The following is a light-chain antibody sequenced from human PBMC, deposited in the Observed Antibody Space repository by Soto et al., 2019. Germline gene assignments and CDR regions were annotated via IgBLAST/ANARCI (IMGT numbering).Light chain of an antibody. J-gene: IGKJ5*01. CDR2: DAS. CDR1: QGISSA. V-gene: IGKV1D-13*01. CDR3: QQFNNYIT. Sequence: IQLTQSPSTLSASVGDRVTITCRASQGISSALAWYQQKPGKAPKLLIYDASSLESGVPSRFSGSGSGTDFTLTISSLQPEDFATYYCQQFNNYITFGQGTRLEIK.